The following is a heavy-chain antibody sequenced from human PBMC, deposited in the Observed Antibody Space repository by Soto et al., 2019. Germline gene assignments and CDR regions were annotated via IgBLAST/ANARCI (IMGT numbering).Heavy chain of an antibody. D-gene: IGHD3-22*01. CDR2: IIPIFGTA. CDR1: GGTFSSYA. CDR3: ARGRYYDSSGYSAGAFDI. V-gene: IGHV1-69*06. Sequence: ASVKVSCKASGGTFSSYAISWVRQAPGQGLEWMGGIIPIFGTANYAQKFQGRVTITADKSTSTAYMELSSLRSEDTAVYYCARGRYYDSSGYSAGAFDIWGQRTMVTVSS. J-gene: IGHJ3*02.